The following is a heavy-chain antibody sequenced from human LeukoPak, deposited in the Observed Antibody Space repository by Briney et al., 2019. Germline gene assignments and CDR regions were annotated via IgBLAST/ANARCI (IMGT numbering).Heavy chain of an antibody. Sequence: SVKVSCKASGGTFSSYAISWVRQAPGQGLEWMGRIIPILGIANYAQMFQGRVTITADKSTSTAYMELSSLRSEDTAVYYCARGVYSGYDLYYFDYWGQGTLVTVSS. D-gene: IGHD5-12*01. CDR1: GGTFSSYA. CDR2: IIPILGIA. V-gene: IGHV1-69*04. J-gene: IGHJ4*02. CDR3: ARGVYSGYDLYYFDY.